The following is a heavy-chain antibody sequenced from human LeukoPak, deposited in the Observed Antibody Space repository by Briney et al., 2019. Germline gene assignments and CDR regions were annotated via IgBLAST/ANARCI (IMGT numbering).Heavy chain of an antibody. CDR2: IYYSGST. V-gene: IGHV4-31*03. D-gene: IGHD3-3*01. CDR1: GGSISSGGYY. Sequence: SETPSLTCTVSGGSISSGGYYWSWIRQHPGKGLEWIGYIYYSGSTYYNPSLKSRVTISVDTSKNQFSLKLSSVTAADTAVYYCARGSLWSGYSYWGQGTLVTVSS. J-gene: IGHJ4*02. CDR3: ARGSLWSGYSY.